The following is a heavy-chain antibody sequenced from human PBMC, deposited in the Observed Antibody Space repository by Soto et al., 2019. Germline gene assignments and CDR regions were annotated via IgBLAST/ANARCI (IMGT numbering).Heavy chain of an antibody. V-gene: IGHV1-2*02. CDR3: GRGRSGQIVVFY. CDR1: GYTFTGHY. J-gene: IGHJ4*02. CDR2: VGPESGAT. Sequence: ASVKVSCKASGYTFTGHYIHWVRQAPEQGPEWMGEVGPESGATRYAQKFQGRVTMTMDMSITTVYMELSNLSPDDTAVYYCGRGRSGQIVVFYWAQGTPVTVSS. D-gene: IGHD5-12*01.